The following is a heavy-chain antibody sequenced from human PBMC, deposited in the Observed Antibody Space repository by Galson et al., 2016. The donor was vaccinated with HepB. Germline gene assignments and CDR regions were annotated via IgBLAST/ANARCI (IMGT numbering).Heavy chain of an antibody. Sequence: SLRLSCAASGFTFSSHAMSWVRQAPGKGLEWVSTISGSGDDTYYADPAKGLFTISRDNSKNTLFLQMSSLRAEDTAVYYCAKSPWLLSAGTFDHWGQGTLVSVSS. CDR1: GFTFSSHA. V-gene: IGHV3-23*01. D-gene: IGHD5-24*01. CDR3: AKSPWLLSAGTFDH. CDR2: ISGSGDDT. J-gene: IGHJ4*02.